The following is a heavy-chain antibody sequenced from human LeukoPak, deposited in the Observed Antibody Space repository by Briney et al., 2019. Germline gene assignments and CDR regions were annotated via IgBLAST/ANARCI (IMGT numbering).Heavy chain of an antibody. Sequence: ASVKVSCKAFGYTITGYYIHWVRQAPGQGLGWMGWINPNNGGTNSAQKFQGRVTMTRDTSIGTAYMELNRLTYDDTAVYYCGRDRHWNQGNFGYWGQGTLVTVSS. CDR2: INPNNGGT. CDR1: GYTITGYY. D-gene: IGHD1-1*01. V-gene: IGHV1-2*02. J-gene: IGHJ4*02. CDR3: GRDRHWNQGNFGY.